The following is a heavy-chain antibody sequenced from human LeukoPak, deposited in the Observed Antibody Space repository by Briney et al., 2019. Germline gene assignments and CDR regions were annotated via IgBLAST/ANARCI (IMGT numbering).Heavy chain of an antibody. CDR3: ARGNYYDSRTYYRAFDI. CDR1: DGSFSSYY. Sequence: NPSETLSLTCTVSDGSFSSYYWSWIRQPPGKGLEWIGYIYYSGSSNYNPSLKSRVTISVDTSKNHFSLKLSSVTAADTAVYYCARGNYYDSRTYYRAFDIWGQGTMVTVSS. V-gene: IGHV4-59*01. CDR2: IYYSGSS. J-gene: IGHJ3*02. D-gene: IGHD3-22*01.